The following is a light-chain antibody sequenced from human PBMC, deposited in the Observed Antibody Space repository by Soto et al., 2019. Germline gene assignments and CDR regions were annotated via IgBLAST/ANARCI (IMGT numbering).Light chain of an antibody. V-gene: IGKV1-17*03. CDR2: AAS. J-gene: IGKJ4*01. CDR1: QGISNY. Sequence: DIQMTQSPSVMSASVGDRVTITCRASQGISNYVAWFQQKPGKVPKSLIYAASRLQSGVPSRFSVSGSGTEFTLTISSLQPEDFATYYCLQHNSYPLTFGGGTKVDIK. CDR3: LQHNSYPLT.